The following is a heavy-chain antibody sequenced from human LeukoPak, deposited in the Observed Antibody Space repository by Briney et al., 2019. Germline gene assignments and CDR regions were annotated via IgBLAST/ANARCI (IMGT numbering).Heavy chain of an antibody. Sequence: SETLSLTCAVYGGSFSGYYWSWIRQPPGKGLEWIGEINHSGSTNYNPSLKSRVTISVDTSKNQFSLKLSSVTAADTAVYYCARGVGLRTHLDYWGQGTLVTVSS. V-gene: IGHV4-34*01. CDR3: ARGVGLRTHLDY. J-gene: IGHJ4*02. D-gene: IGHD5-12*01. CDR1: GGSFSGYY. CDR2: INHSGST.